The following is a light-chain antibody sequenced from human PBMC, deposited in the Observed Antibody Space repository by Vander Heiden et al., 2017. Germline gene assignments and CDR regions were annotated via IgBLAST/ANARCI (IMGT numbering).Light chain of an antibody. J-gene: IGLJ2*01. V-gene: IGLV3-9*01. CDR2: RDT. CDR3: QGWDSYTVI. Sequence: SYELSQARSMSVALGQTATITCEGDNIGSKNVHWYQQKPGQAPILVIYRDTNRPSGIPDRFSGSNSGNAATLTITRAQAEDEADYYCQGWDSYTVIFGGGTKLSVL. CDR1: NIGSKN.